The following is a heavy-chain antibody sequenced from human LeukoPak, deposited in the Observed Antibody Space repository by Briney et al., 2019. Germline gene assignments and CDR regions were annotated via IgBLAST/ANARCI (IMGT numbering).Heavy chain of an antibody. Sequence: KTSETLSLTCTVSGGSISSSSYYWGWIRQPPGKGLEWIGSIYYSGSTYYNSSLKSRVTISVDTSKNQFSLKLNSVTAADTAVYYCARHEDDILTGYDYWAREPCSPSPQ. J-gene: IGHJ4*02. CDR1: GGSISSSSYY. V-gene: IGHV4-39*01. CDR3: ARHEDDILTGYDY. D-gene: IGHD3-9*01. CDR2: IYYSGST.